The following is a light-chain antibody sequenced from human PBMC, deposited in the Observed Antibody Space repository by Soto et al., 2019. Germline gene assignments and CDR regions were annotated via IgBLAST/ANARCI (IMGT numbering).Light chain of an antibody. J-gene: IGKJ3*01. V-gene: IGKV1-8*01. Sequence: AIRMTQSPSSFSASTGDRVTITCRASQGISSYLAWYQQKPGKAPKLLIYAASTLQSGVPSRFSGSGSGTDFTLTIICLQSEDFATYYRQQYYSYPLTFGPGTKVDIK. CDR3: QQYYSYPLT. CDR1: QGISSY. CDR2: AAS.